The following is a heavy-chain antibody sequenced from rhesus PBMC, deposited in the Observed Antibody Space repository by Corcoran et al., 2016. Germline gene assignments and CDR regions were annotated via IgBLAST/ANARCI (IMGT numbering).Heavy chain of an antibody. V-gene: IGHV4-122*02. Sequence: QVQLQESGPGLVKPSETLSLTCAVSGGSISLSYYYWCWIRQAPGKGLEWIGYISYSGSTSYNPSLQSRVPISRDTSKNRCSLKLSSVTAADTAVDYCARAGGSGHDYWGQGVLVTVSS. J-gene: IGHJ4*01. CDR2: ISYSGST. CDR3: ARAGGSGHDY. CDR1: GGSISLSYYY. D-gene: IGHD6-31*01.